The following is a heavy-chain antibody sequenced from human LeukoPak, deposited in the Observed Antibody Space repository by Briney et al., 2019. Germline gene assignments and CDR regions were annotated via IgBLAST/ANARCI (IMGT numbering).Heavy chain of an antibody. Sequence: GGSLRLSCAASGFTFSDYYMSWIRQAPGKGLEWVSYISSSGSTIYYADSVKGRFTISRDNAKNSLYLQMNSLGAEDTAVYYCARDPTTTVTPYYFDYWGQGTLVTVSS. CDR1: GFTFSDYY. CDR2: ISSSGSTI. J-gene: IGHJ4*02. V-gene: IGHV3-11*04. D-gene: IGHD4-17*01. CDR3: ARDPTTTVTPYYFDY.